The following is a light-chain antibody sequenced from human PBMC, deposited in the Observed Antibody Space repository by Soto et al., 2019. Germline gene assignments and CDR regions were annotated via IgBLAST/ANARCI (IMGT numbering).Light chain of an antibody. Sequence: DIVMTQSPDSLAVSLGERATINCKSSQSVLYSSNNKNYLAWYHQKPGQPPKLLIYWASTRESGVPDRFSGSGSGTHFTLTISSLQAEDLAVYYCQQYYSTPQTFGQGTKVEIK. V-gene: IGKV4-1*01. CDR1: QSVLYSSNNKNY. CDR3: QQYYSTPQT. J-gene: IGKJ1*01. CDR2: WAS.